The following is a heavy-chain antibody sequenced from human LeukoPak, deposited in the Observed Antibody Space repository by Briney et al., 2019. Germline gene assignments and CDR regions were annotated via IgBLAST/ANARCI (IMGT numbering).Heavy chain of an antibody. Sequence: SSETLSLTCTVSGGSISSSSYYWCWIRQPPGKGLEGIGIIYYSGSTYYNPSLKSRFTMSVDTSNNQFSRNLSSVTAADTDVYYCARRLYYYDSSGYHDADSWGQGTLVTVSS. CDR3: ARRLYYYDSSGYHDADS. CDR1: GGSISSSSYY. CDR2: IYYSGST. D-gene: IGHD3-22*01. J-gene: IGHJ5*01. V-gene: IGHV4-39*01.